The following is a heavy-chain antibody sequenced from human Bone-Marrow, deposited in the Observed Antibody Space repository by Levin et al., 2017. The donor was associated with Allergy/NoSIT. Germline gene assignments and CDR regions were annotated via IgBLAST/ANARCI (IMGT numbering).Heavy chain of an antibody. V-gene: IGHV1-18*01. D-gene: IGHD2-21*01. Sequence: ASVKVSCKASGYTFTSYAINWVRQAPGQGLEWMGWFSVSNGNTNYAQRLRDRATMTSDTSTSTAYMELRSLRSDDTAVYYCARGSSISSFDYWGQGTLVTVSS. CDR2: FSVSNGNT. CDR1: GYTFTSYA. CDR3: ARGSSISSFDY. J-gene: IGHJ4*02.